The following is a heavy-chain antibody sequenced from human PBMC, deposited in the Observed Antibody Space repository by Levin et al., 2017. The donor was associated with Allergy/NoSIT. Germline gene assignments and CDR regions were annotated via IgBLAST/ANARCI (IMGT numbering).Heavy chain of an antibody. D-gene: IGHD3-10*01. CDR1: GYTFTGYY. Sequence: ASVKVSCKASGYTFTGYYMHWVRQAPGQGLEWMGWINPNSGGTNYAQKFQGRVTMTRDTSISTAYMELSRLRSDDTAVYYCARYMSVRGNFDYWGQGTLVTVSS. CDR3: ARYMSVRGNFDY. J-gene: IGHJ4*02. V-gene: IGHV1-2*02. CDR2: INPNSGGT.